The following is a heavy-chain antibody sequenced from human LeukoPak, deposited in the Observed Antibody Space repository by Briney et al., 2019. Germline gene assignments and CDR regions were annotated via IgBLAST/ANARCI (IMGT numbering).Heavy chain of an antibody. V-gene: IGHV4-34*01. CDR3: ARAQWLVLFY. CDR1: GGSFSGYY. J-gene: IGHJ4*02. Sequence: SETLSLTCAVYGGSFSGYYWSWIRQPPGEGLEWIGEINHSGSTNYNPSLKSRVTISVDTSKNQFSLKLSSVTAADTAVYYCARAQWLVLFYWGQGTLVTVSS. CDR2: INHSGST. D-gene: IGHD6-19*01.